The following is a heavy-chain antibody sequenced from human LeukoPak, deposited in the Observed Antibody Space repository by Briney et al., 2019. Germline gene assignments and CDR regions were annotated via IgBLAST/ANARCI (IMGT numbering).Heavy chain of an antibody. Sequence: SETLSLTCTVSGGSISSYYWSWIRQPPGKGLEWIGYIYSSGTTNYNPSLKSRVTISVDTSKNQLSLKLSSVTAADTAVYYCARVPEAAAGTGYFDYWGQGTLVTVSS. V-gene: IGHV4-59*01. CDR3: ARVPEAAAGTGYFDY. D-gene: IGHD6-13*01. J-gene: IGHJ4*02. CDR2: IYSSGTT. CDR1: GGSISSYY.